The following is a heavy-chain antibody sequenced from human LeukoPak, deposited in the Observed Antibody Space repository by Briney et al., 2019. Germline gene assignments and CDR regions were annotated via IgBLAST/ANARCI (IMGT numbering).Heavy chain of an antibody. V-gene: IGHV4-59*11. Sequence: SETLSLTCSVSGASIHEHFWNGVRQTPEKRLDWIGYVSHTGATTSNPTLKSRVSITIDTSKSQISLTMTSVTASDSALYYCARDRPGGFYTFDLWGPGTIVSVS. J-gene: IGHJ3*01. CDR1: GASIHEHF. CDR3: ARDRPGGFYTFDL. CDR2: VSHTGAT. D-gene: IGHD2/OR15-2a*01.